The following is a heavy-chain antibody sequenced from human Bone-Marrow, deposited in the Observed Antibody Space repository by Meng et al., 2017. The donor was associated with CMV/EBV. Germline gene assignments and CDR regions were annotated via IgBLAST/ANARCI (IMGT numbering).Heavy chain of an antibody. CDR3: AKDANYVTH. J-gene: IGHJ4*02. V-gene: IGHV3-7*03. CDR1: GFTFSNNW. D-gene: IGHD4/OR15-4a*01. CDR2: IHQEGSAK. Sequence: GGSLRLSCAASGFTFSNNWMSWVRQAPGKGLEWVANIHQEGSAKYYVDSVKGRFTVSRDNANNSLSLQMNSLRAEDTAVYYCAKDANYVTHWGQGTLVTVSS.